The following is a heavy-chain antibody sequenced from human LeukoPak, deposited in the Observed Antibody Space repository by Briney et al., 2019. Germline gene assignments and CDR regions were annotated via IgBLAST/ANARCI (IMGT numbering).Heavy chain of an antibody. CDR3: ARHPYYDFWSGYTSWFDP. CDR2: IYHSGST. CDR1: GYSISSGYY. J-gene: IGHJ5*02. Sequence: PSETLSLTCAVSGYSISSGYYWGWIRQPPGKGLEWIGSIYHSGSTYYNPSLKSRVTISVDTSKNQFSLKLSSVTAADTAVYYCARHPYYDFWSGYTSWFDPWGQGTLVTVSS. D-gene: IGHD3-3*01. V-gene: IGHV4-38-2*01.